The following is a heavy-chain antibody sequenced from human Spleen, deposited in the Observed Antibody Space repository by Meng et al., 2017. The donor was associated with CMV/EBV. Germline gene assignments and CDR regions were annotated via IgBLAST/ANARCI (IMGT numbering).Heavy chain of an antibody. CDR3: ARDGRARPLCSSTSCYTRSHSGWFDP. J-gene: IGHJ5*02. CDR2: ISAYNGNT. D-gene: IGHD2-2*02. Sequence: ASVKVSCKASGYTFTSYGISWVRQAPGQGLEWMGWISAYNGNTNYAQKLQGRVTMTTDTSTSTVYMELSSLRSEDTAVYYCARDGRARPLCSSTSCYTRSHSGWFDPWGQGTLVTVSS. CDR1: GYTFTSYG. V-gene: IGHV1-18*01.